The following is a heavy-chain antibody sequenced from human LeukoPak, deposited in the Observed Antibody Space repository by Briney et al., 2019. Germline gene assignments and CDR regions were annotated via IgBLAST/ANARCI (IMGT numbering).Heavy chain of an antibody. D-gene: IGHD2-21*02. V-gene: IGHV4-39*01. Sequence: SETLSLTCTVSGGSISGGYYWGWIRQPPGEGREGIGSIFYSGATYYNPSLKSRVTISLDTSKNQFSLNLNSVTAADTAVYYCARHDCGGDCSVNWFDPWGRGTGVTVSS. CDR2: IFYSGAT. CDR1: GGSISGGYY. CDR3: ARHDCGGDCSVNWFDP. J-gene: IGHJ5*02.